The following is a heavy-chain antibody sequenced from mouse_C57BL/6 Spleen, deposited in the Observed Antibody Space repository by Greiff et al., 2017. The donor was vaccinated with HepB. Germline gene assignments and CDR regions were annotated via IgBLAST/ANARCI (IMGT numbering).Heavy chain of an antibody. CDR3: ARHSSGFPYALDY. CDR1: GYTFTSYW. Sequence: QVQLQQPGAELVRPGSSVKLSCKASGYTFTSYWMHWVKQRPIQGLEWIGNIDPSDSETHYNQKFKDKATLTVDKSSSTAYMQLSSLTSEDSAVYYCARHSSGFPYALDYWGQETSVTVSS. V-gene: IGHV1-52*01. J-gene: IGHJ4*01. D-gene: IGHD3-2*02. CDR2: IDPSDSET.